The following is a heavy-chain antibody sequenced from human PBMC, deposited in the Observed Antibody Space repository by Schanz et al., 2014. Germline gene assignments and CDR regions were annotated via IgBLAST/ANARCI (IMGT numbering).Heavy chain of an antibody. CDR3: ARQNLGYCSSTDCKNWFDP. CDR2: IYYSGNT. Sequence: QLQLQESGPGLVKPLETLSLTCTVSGGSISTSNHYWGWIRQPPGKGLEWIGSIYYSGNTYYNPSLRIRVTLSVATSKNHFSLKRSFVTAADTAVYYCARQNLGYCSSTDCKNWFDPWGQGTLVTVSS. V-gene: IGHV4-39*01. J-gene: IGHJ5*02. D-gene: IGHD2-2*01. CDR1: GGSISTSNHY.